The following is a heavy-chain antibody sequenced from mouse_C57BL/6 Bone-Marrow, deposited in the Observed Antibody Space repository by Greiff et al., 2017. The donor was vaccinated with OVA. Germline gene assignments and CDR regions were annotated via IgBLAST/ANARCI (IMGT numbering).Heavy chain of an antibody. D-gene: IGHD1-1*01. CDR3: AREGTITTVVATGYFDD. CDR1: GYTFTSYW. Sequence: QVQLQQPGAELVKPGASVKLSCKASGYTFTSYWMQWVKQRPGQGLEWIGEIDPSDSYTNYNQKFKGKATLTVDTSSSTAYMQLSSLTSEDSAVYYCAREGTITTVVATGYFDDWGQGTTLTVSS. CDR2: IDPSDSYT. V-gene: IGHV1-50*01. J-gene: IGHJ2*01.